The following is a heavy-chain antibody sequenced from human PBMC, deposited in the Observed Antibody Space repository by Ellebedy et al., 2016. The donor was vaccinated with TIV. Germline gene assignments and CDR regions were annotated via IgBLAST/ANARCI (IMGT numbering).Heavy chain of an antibody. Sequence: GESLKISCAASGFTFNSYGMHWVRQAPGKGLEWVAVISYDGSNKYYADSVKGRFTISRNISKNTLDLQMNSLRAEDTAVYYCAKDGGSGVWGSYRYYDYWGQGTLVTVSS. CDR2: ISYDGSNK. CDR3: AKDGGSGVWGSYRYYDY. J-gene: IGHJ4*02. V-gene: IGHV3-30*18. D-gene: IGHD3-16*02. CDR1: GFTFNSYG.